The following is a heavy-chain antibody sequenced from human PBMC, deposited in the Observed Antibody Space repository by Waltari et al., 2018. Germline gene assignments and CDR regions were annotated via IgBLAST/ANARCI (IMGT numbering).Heavy chain of an antibody. J-gene: IGHJ4*02. D-gene: IGHD2-21*01. CDR1: GFTLPGTT. CDR3: SGGEVTGTDF. V-gene: IGHV3-73*01. CDR2: IRRQPYNYAT. Sequence: VQVVVCGGGLVQQGGSPNLSGATLGFTLPGTTTHWVRQTSGKGLEWVGRIRRQPYNYATAYSASVKGRFTISRDDSENTAYLQMNNLMTEDTAVYYCSGGEVTGTDFWGQGTLVTVSS.